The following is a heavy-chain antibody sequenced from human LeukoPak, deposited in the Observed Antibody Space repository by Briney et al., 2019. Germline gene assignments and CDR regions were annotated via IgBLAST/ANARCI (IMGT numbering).Heavy chain of an antibody. CDR2: IYYSGNT. D-gene: IGHD3-10*01. Sequence: SETLSLTCTVSGGSISSGNYYWSWIRQHPGKGLEWIGYIYYSGNTFYNPSLKSRVTISVDTSKNQFSLKLSSVTAADTAVYYCARGGRFGEFEIDYWGQGTLVTVSS. V-gene: IGHV4-31*03. J-gene: IGHJ4*02. CDR1: GGSISSGNYY. CDR3: ARGGRFGEFEIDY.